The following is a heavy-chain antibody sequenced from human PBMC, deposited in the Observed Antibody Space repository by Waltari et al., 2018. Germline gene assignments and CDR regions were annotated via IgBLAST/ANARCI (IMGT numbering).Heavy chain of an antibody. CDR2: TYHSGTT. CDR3: ARQDFWSGYYTIDY. V-gene: IGHV4-39*01. Sequence: QLQLQESGPGLVKASETLSLTCNVSGGSIGRSIYYWGWIRQPPGKGLEWIGNTYHSGTTYYNPSLKSRVAISVDTSKNQFSLKVSSMTATDTAIYYCARQDFWSGYYTIDYWGQGTLVTVSS. CDR1: GGSIGRSIYY. J-gene: IGHJ4*02. D-gene: IGHD3-3*01.